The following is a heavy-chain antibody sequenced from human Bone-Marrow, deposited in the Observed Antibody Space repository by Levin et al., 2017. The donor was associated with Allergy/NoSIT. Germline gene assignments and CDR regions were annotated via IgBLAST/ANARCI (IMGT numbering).Heavy chain of an antibody. J-gene: IGHJ6*03. CDR2: LYHSGTT. V-gene: IGHV4-61*01. D-gene: IGHD3-16*01. CDR3: ARCRNTFGLGDHYMDV. CDR1: GGPVSTTSYY. Sequence: SQTLSLTCTVSGGPVSTTSYYWTWIRQSPGKGLEWIGHLYHSGTTNPNPSLRSRVTMSVDTSQNQFSLNLYSVTAADAAVYYCARCRNTFGLGDHYMDVWGKGTTVTVSS.